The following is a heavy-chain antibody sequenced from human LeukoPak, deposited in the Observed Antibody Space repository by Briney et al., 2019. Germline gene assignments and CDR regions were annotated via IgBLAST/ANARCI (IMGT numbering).Heavy chain of an antibody. V-gene: IGHV1-18*04. Sequence: ASVKVSCKASGYTFTGYYMHWVRQAPGQGLEWMGWISAYNGNTNYAQKLQGRVTMTTDTSTSTAYMELRSLRSDDTAVYYCARDFDWSYYFDYWGQGTLVTVSS. CDR2: ISAYNGNT. D-gene: IGHD3-9*01. J-gene: IGHJ4*02. CDR1: GYTFTGYY. CDR3: ARDFDWSYYFDY.